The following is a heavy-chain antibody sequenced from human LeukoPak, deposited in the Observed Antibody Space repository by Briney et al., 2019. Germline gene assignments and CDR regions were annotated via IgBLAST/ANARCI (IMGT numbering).Heavy chain of an antibody. J-gene: IGHJ6*03. Sequence: ASVKVSCKAPGYTFTSYGINWVRQAPGQGLEWMGWISAYNGDTNYAQKLQGRVTMTTDISTSTAYMELRSLRSDDTAVHYCARELGYCSSTSCRIYYYYMDVWGKGTTVTVSS. CDR3: ARELGYCSSTSCRIYYYYMDV. CDR1: GYTFTSYG. V-gene: IGHV1-18*01. CDR2: ISAYNGDT. D-gene: IGHD2-2*01.